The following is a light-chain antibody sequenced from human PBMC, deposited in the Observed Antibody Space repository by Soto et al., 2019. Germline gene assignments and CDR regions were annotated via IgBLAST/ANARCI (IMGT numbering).Light chain of an antibody. CDR1: TSDVGVYNF. J-gene: IGLJ1*01. CDR3: SSYTSISTYV. Sequence: QSSLTQPASVSGSPGQSITISCPGTTSDVGVYNFVSWYQPHPDKAPKSMIYDVTNRPSGVSNRFSGSKSGNTASLTISGLQAEDEADYYCSSYTSISTYVFGTGTKLTVL. V-gene: IGLV2-14*01. CDR2: DVT.